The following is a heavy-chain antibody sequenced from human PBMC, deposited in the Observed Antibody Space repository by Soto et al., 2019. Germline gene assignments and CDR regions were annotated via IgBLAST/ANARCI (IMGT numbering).Heavy chain of an antibody. V-gene: IGHV4-39*01. CDR3: ARLGAY. D-gene: IGHD3-10*01. CDR2: ISYSGST. CDR1: GGSISTSNYY. J-gene: IGHJ4*02. Sequence: QLQLQESGPGLVKPSETLSLTCTVSGGSISTSNYYWGWIRQPPGKGLEWIGTISYSGSTYYNPSLKSRVTMSGDTSKNQFSLKLSSVTATDTAVYYCARLGAYWGQGTLVTVSS.